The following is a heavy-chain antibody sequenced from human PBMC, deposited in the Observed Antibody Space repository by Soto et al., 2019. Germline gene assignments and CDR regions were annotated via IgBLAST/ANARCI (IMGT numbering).Heavy chain of an antibody. CDR1: GGSISSDGYS. D-gene: IGHD3-22*01. CDR3: ARAPTIAVFPGAASRVIWFDP. V-gene: IGHV4-30-2*01. J-gene: IGHJ5*02. Sequence: SETLSLTCVVSGGSISSDGYSWSWIRQPPGQGLEWIGYIYHTGSTSYNASLKSRVTISVDTSKNQFSLKLTSVTAADTAIYYCARAPTIAVFPGAASRVIWFDPWGQGALVTVSS. CDR2: IYHTGST.